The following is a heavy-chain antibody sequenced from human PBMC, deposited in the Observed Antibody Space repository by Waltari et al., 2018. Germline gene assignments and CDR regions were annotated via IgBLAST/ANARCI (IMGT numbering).Heavy chain of an antibody. CDR2: INTDGSST. J-gene: IGHJ4*02. CDR3: AREAGTAITFDY. D-gene: IGHD5-18*01. Sequence: EVQLVESGGCLVQPGESLSLSCAASGFPFSSYWMHWIRQAPGKGLVWVSRINTDGSSTSYADSVKGRFTISRDNAKNTLYLQMNSLRAEDTAVYYCAREAGTAITFDYWGQGTLVTVSS. CDR1: GFPFSSYW. V-gene: IGHV3-74*01.